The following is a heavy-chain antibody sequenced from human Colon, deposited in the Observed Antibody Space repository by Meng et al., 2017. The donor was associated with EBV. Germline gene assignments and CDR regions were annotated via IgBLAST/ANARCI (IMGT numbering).Heavy chain of an antibody. J-gene: IGHJ4*02. D-gene: IGHD6-19*01. CDR1: GGSVSSGGYY. V-gene: IGHV4-31*03. Sequence: QGQLQESGPRPVKPSQTSALTCTVSGGSVSSGGYYWTWIRQHPGKGLEWFGHIYYSGSTFYNPSLKRRVIISIDTSKNQFSLNLRSVTAADTAVYYCARVSSGWDYFDYWGQGTLVTVSS. CDR2: IYYSGST. CDR3: ARVSSGWDYFDY.